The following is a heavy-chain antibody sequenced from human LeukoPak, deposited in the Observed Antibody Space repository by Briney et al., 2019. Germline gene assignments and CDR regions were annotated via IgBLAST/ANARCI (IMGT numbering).Heavy chain of an antibody. CDR1: GGYISSHY. D-gene: IGHD2-2*01. CDR3: ARKGGAGYQLSNNWFDP. CDR2: IYYSGST. J-gene: IGHJ5*02. V-gene: IGHV4-59*11. Sequence: SETLSLTCTVSGGYISSHYWSWIRQPPGKGLEWIGYIYYSGSTNYNPSLKSRVTISVDTSKNQFSLKLSSVTAADTAVYYCARKGGAGYQLSNNWFDPWGQGALVTVSS.